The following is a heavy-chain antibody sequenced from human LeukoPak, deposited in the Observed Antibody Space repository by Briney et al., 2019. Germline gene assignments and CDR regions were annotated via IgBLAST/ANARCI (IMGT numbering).Heavy chain of an antibody. Sequence: GGSLRLSCAASGFTFDDYAMHWVRQAPGKGLEWVSGISWNGGSIGYADSVKGRFTISRDNAKNSLYLQMNSLRAEDTALYYCAKDIGAVAGYAFDIWGQGTMVTVSS. V-gene: IGHV3-9*01. J-gene: IGHJ3*02. CDR3: AKDIGAVAGYAFDI. CDR1: GFTFDDYA. CDR2: ISWNGGSI. D-gene: IGHD6-19*01.